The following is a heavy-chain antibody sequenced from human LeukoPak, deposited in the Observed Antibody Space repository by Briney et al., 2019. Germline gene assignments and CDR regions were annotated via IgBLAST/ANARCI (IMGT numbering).Heavy chain of an antibody. CDR1: GFTLRSFC. D-gene: IGHD2/OR15-2a*01. CDR2: IRSTSRYI. J-gene: IGHJ5*02. V-gene: IGHV3-21*01. CDR3: ARQPESGGDFYVWFDP. Sequence: GSLRLFFAAPGFTLRSFCMKWVRPAPGKGLEGGSSIRSTSRYIYYADSVKGRFTISRDNAKNSVYMQMNNLRAEDTAVYYCARQPESGGDFYVWFDPWGQGTLVIVSS.